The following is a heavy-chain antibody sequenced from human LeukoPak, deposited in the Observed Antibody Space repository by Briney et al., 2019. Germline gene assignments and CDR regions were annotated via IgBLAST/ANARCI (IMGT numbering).Heavy chain of an antibody. CDR3: ARVRNYYDSSGYEYASLDY. J-gene: IGHJ4*01. D-gene: IGHD3-22*01. CDR1: GYTFTSYG. V-gene: IGHV1-18*01. CDR2: ISAYNGNT. Sequence: GASVKVSCKASGYTFTSYGISWVRQAPGQGLEWMGWISAYNGNTKYAQKLQGRVTMTTDTSTSTAYMELRSLRSDDTAVYYCARVRNYYDSSGYEYASLDYWGHGTLVTVSS.